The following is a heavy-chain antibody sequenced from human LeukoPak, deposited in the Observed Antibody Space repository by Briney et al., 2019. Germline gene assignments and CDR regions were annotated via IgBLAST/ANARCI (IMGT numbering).Heavy chain of an antibody. Sequence: GGSLRLSCAASGFTFSSYAMSWVRQAPGKGLEWVSVISFSGGSTDYADSVKGRFTISRDNSKNTLYLQMNSLRPDDTAVYYCAKDRAGGSVWYAFDPWGQGTLVTVSS. CDR1: GFTFSSYA. V-gene: IGHV3-23*01. D-gene: IGHD6-13*01. J-gene: IGHJ5*02. CDR2: ISFSGGST. CDR3: AKDRAGGSVWYAFDP.